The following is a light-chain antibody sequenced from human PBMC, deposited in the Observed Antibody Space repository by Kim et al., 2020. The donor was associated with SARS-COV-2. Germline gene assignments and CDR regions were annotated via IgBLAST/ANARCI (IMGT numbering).Light chain of an antibody. V-gene: IGLV3-1*01. CDR1: KLGDKY. Sequence: SYELTQPPSVSVSPGQTASITCSGYKLGDKYVSWYQQKPGQSPVVVIYQDTQRPSGIPERFSGFNSRNTTTLTISGTQAMYEADYYCQAWDSSTHNYVFG. CDR2: QDT. J-gene: IGLJ1*01. CDR3: QAWDSSTHNYV.